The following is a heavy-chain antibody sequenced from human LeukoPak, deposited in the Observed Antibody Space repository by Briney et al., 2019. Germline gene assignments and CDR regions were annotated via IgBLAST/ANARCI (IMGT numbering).Heavy chain of an antibody. CDR1: GGTFSSYA. CDR3: ARDRYSSGWLDY. V-gene: IGHV1-69*06. J-gene: IGHJ4*02. D-gene: IGHD6-19*01. Sequence: SVKVSCKASGGTFSSYAISWVRQAPGQGLEWMGGIIPIFGTANYAQKFQGRVTITADKSTSTAYMELSSLRSEDTAVYYCARDRYSSGWLDYWGQGTLVTVSS. CDR2: IIPIFGTA.